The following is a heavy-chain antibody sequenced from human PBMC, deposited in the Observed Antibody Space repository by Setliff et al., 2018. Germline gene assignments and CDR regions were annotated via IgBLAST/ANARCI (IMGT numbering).Heavy chain of an antibody. V-gene: IGHV4-59*08. J-gene: IGHJ4*02. Sequence: ASETLSLTCTVSGDSISSYYWSWIRQPPGKGLEWIGYIYYSGSTNYNPSLKSRVTISVDTSKNQFSLKLSSVTAADTAVYYCARTLLLSPYYFDYWGQGTLVTVSS. CDR3: ARTLLLSPYYFDY. CDR1: GDSISSYY. D-gene: IGHD2-21*01. CDR2: IYYSGST.